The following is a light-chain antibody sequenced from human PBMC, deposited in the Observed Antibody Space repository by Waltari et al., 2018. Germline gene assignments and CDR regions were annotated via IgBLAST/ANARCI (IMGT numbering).Light chain of an antibody. Sequence: EIVLTQSPGTLSLSPGERATISCRASQSVTSSYLAWYQQKPGQAPRLLIYGVSSRATGIPDRFSGGGSGTDFTLSISRLEPEDSAVYYCQQYANSWTFGQGTKVEIK. CDR3: QQYANSWT. J-gene: IGKJ1*01. CDR2: GVS. CDR1: QSVTSSY. V-gene: IGKV3-20*01.